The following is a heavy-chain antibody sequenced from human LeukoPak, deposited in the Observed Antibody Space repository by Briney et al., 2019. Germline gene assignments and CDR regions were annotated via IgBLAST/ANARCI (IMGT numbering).Heavy chain of an antibody. CDR1: GFTFSSYG. D-gene: IGHD1-26*01. Sequence: GGSLRLSCAASGFTFSSYGMHWVRQAPGKGLEWVAFIRYDGSNKYYADSVKGRFTISRDNSKNTLYLQMNSLRAEDTAVYYCAKEDRSYYGYDYWGQGTLVTVSS. J-gene: IGHJ4*02. CDR2: IRYDGSNK. V-gene: IGHV3-30*02. CDR3: AKEDRSYYGYDY.